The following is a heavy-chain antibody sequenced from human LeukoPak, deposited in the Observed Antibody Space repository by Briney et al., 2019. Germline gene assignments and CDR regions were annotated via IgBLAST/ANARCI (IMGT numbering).Heavy chain of an antibody. Sequence: ASVKVSCKASGYTFTGYYMHWVRQAPGQGLEWMGWINPNSGGTNYAQKFQGRVTMTGDTSISTAYMELSRLRSDDTAVYYCAREGFGELTPPDYWGQGTLVTVSS. CDR3: AREGFGELTPPDY. CDR2: INPNSGGT. D-gene: IGHD3-10*01. J-gene: IGHJ4*02. CDR1: GYTFTGYY. V-gene: IGHV1-2*02.